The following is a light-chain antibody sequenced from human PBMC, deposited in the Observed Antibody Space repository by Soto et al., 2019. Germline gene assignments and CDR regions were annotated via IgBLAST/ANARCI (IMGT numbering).Light chain of an antibody. V-gene: IGKV3-15*01. CDR3: QQYNNWPRT. J-gene: IGKJ1*01. Sequence: EIVITQSPATLSVSPGESAPLSCMASQSVVSNLAWYQQKPGQAPRLLIYGAYTRATGIPASFSGSGSGTEFTLTISILQSEDFAVYYCQQYNNWPRTFGQGTKVDIK. CDR2: GAY. CDR1: QSVVSN.